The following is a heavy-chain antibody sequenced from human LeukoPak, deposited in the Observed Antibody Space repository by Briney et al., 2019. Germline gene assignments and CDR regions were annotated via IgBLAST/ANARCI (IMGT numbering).Heavy chain of an antibody. D-gene: IGHD1-1*01. CDR1: GGTFSSYA. CDR3: ATDFGGYNAIDY. CDR2: IIPIFGTA. J-gene: IGHJ4*02. V-gene: IGHV1-69*13. Sequence: SVKVSCKASGGTFSSYAISWVRQAPGQGLEWMGGIIPIFGTANYAQKFQGRVTITADESTSTAYMELSSLRSEDTAVYYCATDFGGYNAIDYWGQGTLVTVSS.